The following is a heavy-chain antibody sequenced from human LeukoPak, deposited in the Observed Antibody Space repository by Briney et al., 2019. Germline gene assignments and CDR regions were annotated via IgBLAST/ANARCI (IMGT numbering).Heavy chain of an antibody. V-gene: IGHV4-59*01. CDR3: ARAFWSGPLDY. J-gene: IGHJ4*02. CDR2: IYYSGST. D-gene: IGHD3-3*01. Sequence: SETLSLTCTVSGGSISSYYWSWIRQPPGKGLEWIGYIYYSGSTNYNPSLKSRVTISVDTSKNQFSLKLSSVTAADTAVYYCARAFWSGPLDYWGQGTLVTVSS. CDR1: GGSISSYY.